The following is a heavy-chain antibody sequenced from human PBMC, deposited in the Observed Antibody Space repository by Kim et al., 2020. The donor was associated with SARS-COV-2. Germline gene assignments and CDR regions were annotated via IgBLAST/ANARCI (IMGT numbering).Heavy chain of an antibody. CDR3: ARAGRYFDWLRTTLHRNWFDP. CDR1: GYTFTSYD. D-gene: IGHD3-9*01. Sequence: ASVKVSCKASGYTFTSYDINWVRQATGQGLEWMGWMNPNSVNTGYAQKFQGRVTMTRNTSISTAYMELSSLRSEDTAVYYCARAGRYFDWLRTTLHRNWFDPWGQGTLVTVSS. J-gene: IGHJ5*02. CDR2: MNPNSVNT. V-gene: IGHV1-8*01.